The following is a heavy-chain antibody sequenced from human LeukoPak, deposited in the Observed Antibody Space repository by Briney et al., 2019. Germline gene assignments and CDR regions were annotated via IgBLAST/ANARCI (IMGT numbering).Heavy chain of an antibody. V-gene: IGHV5-51*01. Sequence: GESLKISCKSSGYSFTGYWIAWVRQMPGKGLEWMGIIYPGDSSSTYSPSFRGQVTISADKSITTAYLQWSSLEASDTAIYYCARHVGPGMPVTTELSSYYYYHGMDVWGKGTTVTVSS. D-gene: IGHD2/OR15-2a*01. CDR3: ARHVGPGMPVTTELSSYYYYHGMDV. CDR2: IYPGDSSS. J-gene: IGHJ6*04. CDR1: GYSFTGYW.